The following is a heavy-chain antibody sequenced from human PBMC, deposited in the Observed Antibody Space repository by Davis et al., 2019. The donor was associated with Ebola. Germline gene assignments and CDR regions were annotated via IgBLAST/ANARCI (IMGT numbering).Heavy chain of an antibody. CDR1: GGTFSSYA. Sequence: SVKVSCKASGGTFSSYAISWVRQAPGQGLEWMGRIIPILGIANYAQKFQGRVTITADKSTSTAYMELSSLRSEDTAVYYCARVRYSSGWYSHWFDPWGQGTLVTVSS. D-gene: IGHD6-19*01. CDR3: ARVRYSSGWYSHWFDP. J-gene: IGHJ5*02. CDR2: IIPILGIA. V-gene: IGHV1-69*04.